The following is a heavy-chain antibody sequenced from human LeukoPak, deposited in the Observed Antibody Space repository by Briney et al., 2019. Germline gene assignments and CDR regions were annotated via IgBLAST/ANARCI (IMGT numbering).Heavy chain of an antibody. CDR3: AKGSRDSRPYYFDF. CDR1: GFTFSSFG. J-gene: IGHJ4*02. D-gene: IGHD3-10*01. Sequence: GGSLRLSCAASGFTFSSFGMHWVRQAPGKGLEWVSAITGSGGDTYHADSVKGRFTISRDNSKNTLYLQMNSLRAEDMAVYYCAKGSRDSRPYYFDFWGQGTLVTVSS. CDR2: ITGSGGDT. V-gene: IGHV3-23*01.